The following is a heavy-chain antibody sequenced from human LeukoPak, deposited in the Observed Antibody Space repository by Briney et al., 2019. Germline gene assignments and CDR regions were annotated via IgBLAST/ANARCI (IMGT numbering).Heavy chain of an antibody. D-gene: IGHD3-16*01. CDR3: ANDYEGMDV. CDR2: IVGNGGNT. J-gene: IGHJ6*02. Sequence: GGSLRLSCAASGFTFSNYAMTWVRQAPGKGLKWVSSIVGNGGNTYTSASFRGRFTTSRDNSKNPLYLEMSSLRAEATAVSYCANDYEGMDVWGQGTTVTV. CDR1: GFTFSNYA. V-gene: IGHV3-23*01.